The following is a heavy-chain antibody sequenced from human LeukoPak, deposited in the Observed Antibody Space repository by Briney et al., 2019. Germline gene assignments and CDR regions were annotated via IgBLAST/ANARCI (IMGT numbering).Heavy chain of an antibody. V-gene: IGHV1-18*01. CDR2: IGAYNGNT. CDR3: ARGSYGDYDFNY. CDR1: GYTFTSYR. J-gene: IGHJ4*02. D-gene: IGHD4-17*01. Sequence: ASVKVSCKASGYTFTSYRISWVRQAPGQGLERMGWIGAYNGNTNYAQKLQGRVTMTTDTSTSTAYMELRSLRSDDTDVYYCARGSYGDYDFNYWGQGTLVTVSS.